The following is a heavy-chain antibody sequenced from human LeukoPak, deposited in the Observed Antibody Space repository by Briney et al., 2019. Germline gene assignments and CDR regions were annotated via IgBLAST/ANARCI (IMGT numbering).Heavy chain of an antibody. CDR3: ARDGFGTGSN. J-gene: IGHJ4*02. V-gene: IGHV3-7*03. CDR2: IKQDGSEK. D-gene: IGHD3-16*01. Sequence: GGSLRLSCAASGLTFSNYWMDWVRQAPGKGLEWVDNIKQDGSEKNYVDSVKGRFIISRDNAKNSLYLQMNTLRADDTAVYYCARDGFGTGSNWGQGTLVTVSS. CDR1: GLTFSNYW.